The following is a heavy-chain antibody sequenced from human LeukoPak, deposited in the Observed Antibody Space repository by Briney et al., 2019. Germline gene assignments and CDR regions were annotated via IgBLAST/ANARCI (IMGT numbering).Heavy chain of an antibody. CDR2: ISSSSSTI. Sequence: PGGSLRLSCAASGFTFSSYSMNWVRQAPGKGLEWVSYISSSSSTIYYADSVKGRFTISRDNSKNTLYLQMNSLRAEDTAVYYCARVVPFKDDAFDIWGQGTMVTVSS. CDR3: ARVVPFKDDAFDI. V-gene: IGHV3-48*01. J-gene: IGHJ3*02. CDR1: GFTFSSYS.